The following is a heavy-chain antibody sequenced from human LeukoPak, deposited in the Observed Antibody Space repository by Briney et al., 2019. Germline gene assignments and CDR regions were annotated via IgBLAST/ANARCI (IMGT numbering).Heavy chain of an antibody. CDR1: GFTFGDYA. CDR3: TRDVGGTATLNPYYYYYYMDV. CDR2: IRSKAYGGTT. V-gene: IGHV3-49*03. J-gene: IGHJ6*03. D-gene: IGHD2-21*02. Sequence: GGSLRLSCTASGFTFGDYAMSWFRQAPGKGLEWVGFIRSKAYGGTTEYAASVKGRFTISRDDSKSIAYLQMNSLKTEDTAAYYCTRDVGGTATLNPYYYYYYMDVWGKGTTVTVSS.